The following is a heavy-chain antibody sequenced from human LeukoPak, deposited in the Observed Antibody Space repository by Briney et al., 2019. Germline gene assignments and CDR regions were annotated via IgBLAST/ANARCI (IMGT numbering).Heavy chain of an antibody. Sequence: GGSLRLSCAAPGFTFSGFGMHWVRQAPGKGLEWVAVISYDGSNKYYADSVKGRFTISRDNSKNTLYLQMNSLRAEDTAVYYCARVNVVVPAAMSVSDYYYGMDVWGQGTTVTVSS. CDR1: GFTFSGFG. J-gene: IGHJ6*02. CDR3: ARVNVVVPAAMSVSDYYYGMDV. CDR2: ISYDGSNK. D-gene: IGHD2-2*01. V-gene: IGHV3-30*03.